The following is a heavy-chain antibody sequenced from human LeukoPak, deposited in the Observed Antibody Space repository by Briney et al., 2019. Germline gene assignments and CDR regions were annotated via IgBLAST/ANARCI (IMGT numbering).Heavy chain of an antibody. V-gene: IGHV3-48*03. CDR1: GFTFSSYE. D-gene: IGHD3-10*02. CDR2: ISSSGSTI. J-gene: IGHJ6*04. CDR3: AELGINMIGGV. Sequence: GGSLRLSCAASGFTFSSYEMNWVRQAPGKGLEWVSYISSSGSTIYYADSVKGRFTISRDNTQNSPYLQMNSTRAEDTVVYHCAELGINMIGGVWGTGTTVTISS.